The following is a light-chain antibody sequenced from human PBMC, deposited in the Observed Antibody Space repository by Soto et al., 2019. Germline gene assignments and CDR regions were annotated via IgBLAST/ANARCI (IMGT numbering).Light chain of an antibody. Sequence: EIVLTQSPATLSLSPGERATLSCRASQSVSSYFAWYQQKPGQAPRLLIYDASNRATGIPARFSGSGSGTDFTLTISSLEPEDFAVYYCQQRSNWPLTFGRGTKVDIK. J-gene: IGKJ1*01. CDR3: QQRSNWPLT. CDR2: DAS. CDR1: QSVSSY. V-gene: IGKV3-11*01.